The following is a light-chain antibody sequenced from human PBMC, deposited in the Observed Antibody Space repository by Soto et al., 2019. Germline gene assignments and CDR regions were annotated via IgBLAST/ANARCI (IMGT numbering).Light chain of an antibody. Sequence: EIVMTQSPATLSVSPGERATLSCRASQYVGPNVDWYQQKPGQAPRLLIYGATTRVTGIAARFSGSGSGTEFTLTISSLQSEDFAVYYCQQYNNWLPLTFGGGTKVDIK. CDR3: QQYNNWLPLT. V-gene: IGKV3-15*01. J-gene: IGKJ4*01. CDR2: GAT. CDR1: QYVGPN.